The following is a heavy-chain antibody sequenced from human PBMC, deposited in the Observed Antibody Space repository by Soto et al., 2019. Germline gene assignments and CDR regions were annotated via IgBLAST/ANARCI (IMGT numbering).Heavy chain of an antibody. D-gene: IGHD5-12*01. Sequence: VQLAQSGAEVKKPGASVKVSCKTSGDSFNDYYIHWVRQAPGQGLEWMGWINPNGGATKYAQKFQGRVTVTRDKSIRTVYMELSSLRSDDTAVYYCARESGGATATLDYYYFYMDVWGKGTTVTVSS. V-gene: IGHV1-2*02. CDR2: INPNGGAT. CDR1: GDSFNDYY. J-gene: IGHJ6*03. CDR3: ARESGGATATLDYYYFYMDV.